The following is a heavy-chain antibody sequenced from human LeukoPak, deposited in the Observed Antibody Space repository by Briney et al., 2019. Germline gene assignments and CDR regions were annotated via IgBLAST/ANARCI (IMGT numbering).Heavy chain of an antibody. V-gene: IGHV4-59*01. J-gene: IGHJ5*02. CDR3: ASVTAMYGTGFDP. D-gene: IGHD5-18*01. CDR1: GGSISSYY. Sequence: PSETLSLTCTVSGGSISSYYWSWIRQPPGKGQEWIGYIYYSGSTNYNPSLKSRVTISVDTSKNQFSLKLSSVTAADTAVYYCASVTAMYGTGFDPWGQGTLVTVSS. CDR2: IYYSGST.